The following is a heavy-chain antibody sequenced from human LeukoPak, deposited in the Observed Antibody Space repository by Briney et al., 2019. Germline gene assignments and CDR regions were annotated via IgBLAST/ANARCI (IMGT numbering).Heavy chain of an antibody. CDR3: ARTTAMPKHFDY. J-gene: IGHJ4*02. D-gene: IGHD5-18*01. V-gene: IGHV1-18*01. Sequence: ASVKVSCKASGYTFTSYGISWVRQAPGQGLEWMGWISAYNGNTDYAQKLQGRVTMTTDTSTSTAYMELRSLRSDDTAMYYCARTTAMPKHFDYWGQGTLVTVSS. CDR1: GYTFTSYG. CDR2: ISAYNGNT.